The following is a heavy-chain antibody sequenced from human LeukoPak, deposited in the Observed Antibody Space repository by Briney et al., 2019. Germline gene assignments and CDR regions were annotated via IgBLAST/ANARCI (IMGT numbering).Heavy chain of an antibody. D-gene: IGHD3-10*01. V-gene: IGHV4-34*01. CDR1: GGSFSGYY. CDR3: ARYRVGSAMVPHYFDY. J-gene: IGHJ4*02. CDR2: INHSGGT. Sequence: PSETLSLTCAVYGGSFSGYYWSWIRQPPGKGLEWIGEINHSGGTNYNPSLKSRVTISVNTSKNQSSLKLSSVTAADTAVYYCARYRVGSAMVPHYFDYWGQGALVTVSS.